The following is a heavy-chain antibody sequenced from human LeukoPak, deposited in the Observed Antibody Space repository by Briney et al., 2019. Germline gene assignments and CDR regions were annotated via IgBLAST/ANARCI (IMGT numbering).Heavy chain of an antibody. J-gene: IGHJ4*02. D-gene: IGHD1-26*01. CDR2: VNPSGGST. CDR1: GYTFTSYY. V-gene: IGHV1-46*01. Sequence: ASVKVSCKVSGYTFTSYYMHWVRQAPGQGLEWMGIVNPSGGSTTYAQKFQGRVTITADESTSTAYMELSSLRSEDTAVYYCAREGSGIHYWGQGTLVTVSS. CDR3: AREGSGIHY.